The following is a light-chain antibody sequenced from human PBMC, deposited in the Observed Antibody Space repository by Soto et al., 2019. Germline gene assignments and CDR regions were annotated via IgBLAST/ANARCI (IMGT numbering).Light chain of an antibody. CDR3: SSYTSSSTHV. V-gene: IGLV2-14*03. CDR1: SSDVGAYNF. Sequence: QSALTQPASVSGSPGQSITISCTGSSSDVGAYNFVSWYQQHPGKVPRLMIFDVSSRPSGVSDRFSGSKSGNTASLTISGIKAEDEGDYYCSSYTSSSTHVFGSGTKVTVL. J-gene: IGLJ1*01. CDR2: DVS.